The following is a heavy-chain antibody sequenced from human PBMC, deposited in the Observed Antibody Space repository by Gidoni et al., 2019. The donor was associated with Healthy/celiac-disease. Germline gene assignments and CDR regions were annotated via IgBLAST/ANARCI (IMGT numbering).Heavy chain of an antibody. Sequence: TYNPYLKSRVTISVDTSKNQFSLKLISGTAADTAVYYCARCYSSGWYGIDYWGQGTLVTVSS. D-gene: IGHD6-19*01. CDR3: ARCYSSGWYGIDY. J-gene: IGHJ4*02. V-gene: IGHV4-59*01.